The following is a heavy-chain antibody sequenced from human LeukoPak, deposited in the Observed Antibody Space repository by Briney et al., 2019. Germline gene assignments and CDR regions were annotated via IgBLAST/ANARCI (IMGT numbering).Heavy chain of an antibody. CDR1: GFTFGDYA. V-gene: IGHV3-49*04. J-gene: IGHJ4*02. Sequence: PGGSLRLSCTASGFTFGDYAMSWVRQAPGKGLEWVGFIRSKAYGGTTEYAASVEGRFTISRDDSKSIAYLQMNGLKTEDTAVYYCTRESSHYYDSSGYDYWGQGTLVTVSS. CDR2: IRSKAYGGTT. CDR3: TRESSHYYDSSGYDY. D-gene: IGHD3-22*01.